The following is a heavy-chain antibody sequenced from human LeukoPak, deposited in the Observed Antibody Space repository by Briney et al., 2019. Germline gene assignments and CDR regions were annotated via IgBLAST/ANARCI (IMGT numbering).Heavy chain of an antibody. CDR1: GYTFTNYY. D-gene: IGHD6-13*01. CDR2: IIPIFGTA. V-gene: IGHV1-69*13. J-gene: IGHJ4*02. Sequence: GASVKVSCKTSGYTFTNYYIHWVRQAPGQGLEWMGGIIPIFGTANYAQKFQGRVTITADESTSTAYMELSSLRSEDTAVYYCARNDPSYSSSWYGGYWGQGTLVTVSS. CDR3: ARNDPSYSSSWYGGY.